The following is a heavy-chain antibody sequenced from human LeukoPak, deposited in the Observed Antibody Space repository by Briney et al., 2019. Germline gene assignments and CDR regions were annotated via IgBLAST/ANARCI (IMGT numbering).Heavy chain of an antibody. CDR1: GFTFSCYW. CDR3: ARGTLSEHFDY. Sequence: GGSLRLSCAVSGFTFSCYWMSWVRQAPGKGLEWVANIKQDGSEKYYVDSVKGRFTISRDNAKNSLYLQMNSLRAEDTAVYYCARGTLSEHFDYWSQGTLVTVSS. D-gene: IGHD1-14*01. J-gene: IGHJ4*02. V-gene: IGHV3-7*01. CDR2: IKQDGSEK.